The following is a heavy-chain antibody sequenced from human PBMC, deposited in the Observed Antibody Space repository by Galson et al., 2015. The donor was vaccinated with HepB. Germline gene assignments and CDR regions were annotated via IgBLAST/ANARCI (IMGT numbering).Heavy chain of an antibody. D-gene: IGHD2-21*01. CDR3: ARGSAYCGGDCWDH. Sequence: SVKVSCKASGYTFIGYYIHWVRQAPGQGLEWMGWLNPDRGGTNYAQKFQGRVTMTRDTSISSAYMELSGLRFDDTAVYYCARGSAYCGGDCWDHWGQGTRVTVSS. CDR1: GYTFIGYY. CDR2: LNPDRGGT. V-gene: IGHV1-2*02. J-gene: IGHJ4*02.